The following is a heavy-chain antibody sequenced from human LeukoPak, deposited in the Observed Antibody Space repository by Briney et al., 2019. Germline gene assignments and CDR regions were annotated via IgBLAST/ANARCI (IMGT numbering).Heavy chain of an antibody. V-gene: IGHV3-66*01. CDR1: GFTVSSNY. Sequence: PGGSLRLSCAASGFTVSSNYMSWVRQAPGKGLEWVSVIYSGGSTYYADSVKGRFTISRDNSKNTLYLQMNSLRAEDTAVYYCARASITMIVVVLIDYWGQGTLVTVSS. D-gene: IGHD3-22*01. CDR2: IYSGGST. J-gene: IGHJ4*02. CDR3: ARASITMIVVVLIDY.